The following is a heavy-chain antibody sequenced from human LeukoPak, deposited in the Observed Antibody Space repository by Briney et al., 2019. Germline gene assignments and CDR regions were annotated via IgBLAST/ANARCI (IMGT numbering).Heavy chain of an antibody. Sequence: SETLSLTCTVSGGSISNFYWTWIRQPPGKGLEWIGYIYYSGTTKYNPSLKSRVTISVDTSKNQFSLKLNSVTAADTAVYYCARNHGGWFDSWGQGTLVTVSS. CDR3: ARNHGGWFDS. CDR1: GGSISNFY. J-gene: IGHJ5*01. V-gene: IGHV4-59*01. CDR2: IYYSGTT. D-gene: IGHD4-23*01.